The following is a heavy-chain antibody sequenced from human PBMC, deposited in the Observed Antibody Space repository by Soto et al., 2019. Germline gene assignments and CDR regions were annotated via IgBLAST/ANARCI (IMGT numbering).Heavy chain of an antibody. D-gene: IGHD6-19*01. CDR1: GGSISSSSYY. CDR3: ARLAVAGTTFDY. CDR2: IYYSGST. V-gene: IGHV4-39*01. J-gene: IGHJ4*02. Sequence: SETLSLTCTVSGGSISSSSYYWGWIRQPPGKGLEWIGSIYYSGSTYYNPSLKSRVTISVDTSKNQFSLKLSSVTAADTAVYYCARLAVAGTTFDYWGQGTLVTVSS.